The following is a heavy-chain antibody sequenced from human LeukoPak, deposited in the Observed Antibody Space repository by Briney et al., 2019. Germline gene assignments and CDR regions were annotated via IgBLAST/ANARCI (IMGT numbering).Heavy chain of an antibody. CDR1: GYTFTSYG. Sequence: ASVIVPCKASGYTFTSYGISWVRQAPGQGLEWMGWISAYNGNTNYAQKLQGRVTMTTDTSTSTAYMELRSLRSDDTAVYYCARGSGLRFLEWLSFGAGGMDLWGQETTVTVSS. D-gene: IGHD3-3*01. CDR3: ARGSGLRFLEWLSFGAGGMDL. J-gene: IGHJ6*01. CDR2: ISAYNGNT. V-gene: IGHV1-18*01.